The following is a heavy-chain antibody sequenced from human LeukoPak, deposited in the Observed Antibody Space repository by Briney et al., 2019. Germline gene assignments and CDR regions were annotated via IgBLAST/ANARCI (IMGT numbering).Heavy chain of an antibody. J-gene: IGHJ5*02. Sequence: LPGGSLRLSCAASGFTFSSYSMNWVRQAPGKGLEWVAVISYDGSNKYYADSVKGRFTISRDNSKNTLYLQMNSLRAEDTAVYYCARDHSLYSSGNWFDPWGQGTLVTVSS. CDR3: ARDHSLYSSGNWFDP. D-gene: IGHD6-19*01. CDR2: ISYDGSNK. CDR1: GFTFSSYS. V-gene: IGHV3-30*03.